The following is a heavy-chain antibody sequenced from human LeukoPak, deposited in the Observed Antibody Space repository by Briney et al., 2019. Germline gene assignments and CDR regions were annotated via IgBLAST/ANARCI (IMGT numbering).Heavy chain of an antibody. J-gene: IGHJ2*01. CDR3: ARQKYCSSTSCYARGYFDL. CDR2: IYYSGST. CDR1: GGSISSYY. Sequence: KPSETLSLTCTVSGGSISSYYWSWIRQPPGKGLEWIGYIYYSGSTNYNPSLKSRVTISVDTSKNQFSLKLSSVTAADTAVYYCARQKYCSSTSCYARGYFDLWGRGTLVTVSS. D-gene: IGHD2-2*01. V-gene: IGHV4-59*08.